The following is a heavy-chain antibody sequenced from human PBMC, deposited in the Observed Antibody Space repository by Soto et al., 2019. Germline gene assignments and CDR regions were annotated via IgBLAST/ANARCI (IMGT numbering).Heavy chain of an antibody. D-gene: IGHD3-16*02. CDR3: AREELSVPNYYYYGMDV. V-gene: IGHV4-31*03. Sequence: TLSLTCTVSGGSISSGGYYWSWIRQHPGEGLEWIGYIYYSGSTYYNPSLKSRVTISVDTSKNQFSLKLSSVTAADTAVYYCAREELSVPNYYYYGMDVWGQGTTVTVSS. J-gene: IGHJ6*02. CDR2: IYYSGST. CDR1: GGSISSGGYY.